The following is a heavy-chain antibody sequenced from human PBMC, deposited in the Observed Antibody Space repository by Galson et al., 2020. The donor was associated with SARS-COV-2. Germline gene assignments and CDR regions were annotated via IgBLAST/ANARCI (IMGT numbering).Heavy chain of an antibody. CDR3: ARTRGIPLIVVVITNWYLDL. D-gene: IGHD3-22*01. V-gene: IGHV3-23*01. CDR2: ISGSGDGT. CDR1: GFTFGTYA. Sequence: GESLKISCAASGFTFGTYAMSWVRQAPGKGLEWVATISGSGDGTYYADSVKGRFSISRDNSKNTLFLQMNSLRAEDTAVYYCARTRGIPLIVVVITNWYLDLWGRGTLVTVSS. J-gene: IGHJ2*01.